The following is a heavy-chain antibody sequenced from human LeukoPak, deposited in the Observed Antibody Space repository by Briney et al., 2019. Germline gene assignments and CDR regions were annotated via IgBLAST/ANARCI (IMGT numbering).Heavy chain of an antibody. CDR3: ARGLARGCSTSCPYYFDY. Sequence: SEALSLTCAVYGGSFSGYYWSWIRQPPGKGLEWIGEINHSGSTNYNPSLKSRVTISVDTSKNQFSLKLSSVTAADTAVYYCARGLARGCSTSCPYYFDYWGQGTLVTVSS. J-gene: IGHJ4*02. V-gene: IGHV4-34*01. CDR1: GGSFSGYY. CDR2: INHSGST. D-gene: IGHD2-2*01.